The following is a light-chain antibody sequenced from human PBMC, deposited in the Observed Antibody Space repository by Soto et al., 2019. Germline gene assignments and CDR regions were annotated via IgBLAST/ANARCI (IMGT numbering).Light chain of an antibody. Sequence: QSALTQPPSASGSPGQSVTISCTGTSSDVGGYNYVSWYQQHPGKAPKFMIYEVTKRPSGVPDRFSGSKSGNTASLTVSGLQAEDEADYYCSSYASNNNWVFGGGTKLTVL. CDR1: SSDVGGYNY. V-gene: IGLV2-8*01. J-gene: IGLJ2*01. CDR3: SSYASNNNWV. CDR2: EVT.